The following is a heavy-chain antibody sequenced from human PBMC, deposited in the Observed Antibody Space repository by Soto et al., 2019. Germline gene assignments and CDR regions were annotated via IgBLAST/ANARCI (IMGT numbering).Heavy chain of an antibody. V-gene: IGHV1-2*04. D-gene: IGHD2-15*01. CDR1: GYTFTGYY. J-gene: IGHJ6*03. Sequence: ASVKVSCKASGYTFTGYYMHWVRQAPGQGLEWMGWINPNSGGTNYAQKFQGWVTMTRDTSISTAYMELSRLRSDDTAVYYCARDGEGYCSGGSRPVDYMDVWGKGTTVTVSS. CDR3: ARDGEGYCSGGSRPVDYMDV. CDR2: INPNSGGT.